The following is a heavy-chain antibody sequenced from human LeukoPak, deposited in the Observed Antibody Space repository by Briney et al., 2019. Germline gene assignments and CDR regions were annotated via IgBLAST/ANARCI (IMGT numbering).Heavy chain of an antibody. CDR2: INPNSGGT. Sequence: GASVKVSCKASGYTFTGYYMHWVRQAPGQGLEWMGWINPNSGGTNYAQKLQGRVTMTTDTSTSTAYMELRSLRSDDTAVYYCARESGRITMVRGVIVPKFDYWGQGTLVTVSS. V-gene: IGHV1-2*02. J-gene: IGHJ4*02. D-gene: IGHD3-10*01. CDR1: GYTFTGYY. CDR3: ARESGRITMVRGVIVPKFDY.